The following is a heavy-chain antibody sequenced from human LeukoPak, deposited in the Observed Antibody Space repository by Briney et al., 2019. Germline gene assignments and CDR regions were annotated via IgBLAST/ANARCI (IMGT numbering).Heavy chain of an antibody. CDR1: GFPFSSYW. J-gene: IGHJ4*02. V-gene: IGHV3-23*01. CDR3: AKDGGLWVSAHWGDS. CDR2: ITTGDGNT. D-gene: IGHD7-27*01. Sequence: GGSLRLSCVASGFPFSSYWMTWVRQAPGKGLKWVSTITTGDGNTYYADSVKGRFTVSRDDSKNTLYLQMNSLRAEDTAVYYCAKDGGLWVSAHWGDSWGRGTLVTVSS.